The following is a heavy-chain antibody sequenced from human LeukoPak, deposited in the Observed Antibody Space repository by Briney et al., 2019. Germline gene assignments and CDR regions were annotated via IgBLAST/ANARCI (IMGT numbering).Heavy chain of an antibody. CDR2: ISSSSASI. V-gene: IGHV3-21*01. D-gene: IGHD4-17*01. CDR3: ARRDLYGDSKGAFDY. Sequence: GGSLRLSCAASGFAFSSYSMNWVRQAPGKGLEWVSIISSSSASIYYADSVKGRFTISRDNAQNPLYLQMSSLRADDTAVYYCARRDLYGDSKGAFDYWGQGTLVTVSS. J-gene: IGHJ4*02. CDR1: GFAFSSYS.